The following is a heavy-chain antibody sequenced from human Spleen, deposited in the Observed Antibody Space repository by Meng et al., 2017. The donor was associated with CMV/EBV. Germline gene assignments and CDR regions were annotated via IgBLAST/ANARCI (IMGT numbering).Heavy chain of an antibody. D-gene: IGHD3-3*02. CDR1: DYY. V-gene: IGHV1-2*02. J-gene: IGHJ5*02. Sequence: DYYLHWVRQAPGQGLEWMGWIDPKSGDTNFAQKFQGRVTVTRDTSINTAYVELRRLRSDDTAVYYCTRGLTFSIYGVVTVNNWFDPWGPGTLVTVSS. CDR3: TRGLTFSIYGVVTVNNWFDP. CDR2: IDPKSGDT.